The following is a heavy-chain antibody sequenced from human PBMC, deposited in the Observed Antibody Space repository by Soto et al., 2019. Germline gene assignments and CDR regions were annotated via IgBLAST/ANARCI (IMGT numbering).Heavy chain of an antibody. D-gene: IGHD3-3*02. CDR1: GDSIISSDFC. CDR2: IFYLGSS. Sequence: SETLSLTCTVSGDSIISSDFCWGWVRQPPGKGLEWIGSIFYLGSSYYNPSLKSRVTMSVDTSKNQFSLRLRSVTAADTALYFCARHSLALRKNNWFDPWGQGIMVTVSS. J-gene: IGHJ5*02. CDR3: ARHSLALRKNNWFDP. V-gene: IGHV4-39*01.